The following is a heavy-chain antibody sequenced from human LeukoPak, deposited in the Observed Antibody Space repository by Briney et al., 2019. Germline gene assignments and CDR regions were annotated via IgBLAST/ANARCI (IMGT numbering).Heavy chain of an antibody. CDR1: SGSISNYY. Sequence: SETLSLTCTVSSGSISNYYWSWIRQPAGKGLEWIRRVYNSGSTNYNPSLKSRVTMSVGTSKNQFYLNLRSVTAADTAVYYCAGVANYRSGERLDYWGQGTLVTVSS. V-gene: IGHV4-4*07. D-gene: IGHD4/OR15-4a*01. CDR2: VYNSGST. CDR3: AGVANYRSGERLDY. J-gene: IGHJ4*02.